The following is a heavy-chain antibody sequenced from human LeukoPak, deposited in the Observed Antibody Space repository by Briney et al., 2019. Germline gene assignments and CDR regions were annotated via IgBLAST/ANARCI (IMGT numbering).Heavy chain of an antibody. CDR1: GFTFSSYS. Sequence: GGSLRLSCAASGFTFSSYSMNWVRQAPEKGLEWVAAISTTSGNIYYADSVKGRFTISRDNAKNSLYLQMNSLRVEDTALYYCARRAPSHDFDDWGQGILVTVSS. J-gene: IGHJ4*02. V-gene: IGHV3-21*01. CDR2: ISTTSGNI. CDR3: ARRAPSHDFDD.